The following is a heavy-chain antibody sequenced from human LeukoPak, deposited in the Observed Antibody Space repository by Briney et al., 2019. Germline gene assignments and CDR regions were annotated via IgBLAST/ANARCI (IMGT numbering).Heavy chain of an antibody. CDR2: ISGSGGST. V-gene: IGHV3-23*01. CDR3: ARATYCSSTSCYINYFDY. D-gene: IGHD2-2*02. CDR1: GFTFSSYA. J-gene: IGHJ4*02. Sequence: GGSLRLSCAASGFTFSSYAMSWVRQAPGKGLEWVSAISGSGGSTYHADSVKGRFTISRDNSKNTLYLQMNSLRAEDTAVYYCARATYCSSTSCYINYFDYWGQGTLVTVSS.